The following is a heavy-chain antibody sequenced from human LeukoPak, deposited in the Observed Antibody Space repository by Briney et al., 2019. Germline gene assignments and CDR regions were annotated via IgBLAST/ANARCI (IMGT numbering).Heavy chain of an antibody. V-gene: IGHV3-23*01. Sequence: RGSLRLSCAASGLTFSSYAMSWVRQAPGKGLEWVSAISGSGGSTYYADSVKGRFTISRDNSKNTLYLQMNSLRAEDSAVYYCAKAYYDILTGYNDYWGQGTLVTVSS. CDR2: ISGSGGST. CDR1: GLTFSSYA. D-gene: IGHD3-9*01. J-gene: IGHJ4*02. CDR3: AKAYYDILTGYNDY.